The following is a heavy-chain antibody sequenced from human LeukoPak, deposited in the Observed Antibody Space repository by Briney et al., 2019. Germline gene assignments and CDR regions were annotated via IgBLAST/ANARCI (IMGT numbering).Heavy chain of an antibody. J-gene: IGHJ5*02. CDR3: ARDLGPKNGVFNDRFAP. CDR1: GGSVSSYY. D-gene: IGHD2-8*01. Sequence: SETLSLTCTVSGGSVSSYYWTWIRQPAGKGLEWIGRIYTSGSTNYNPSLKSRVTISVDKSKNQFSLKLSSVTAADTAVYYCARDLGPKNGVFNDRFAPWGQGTLVTVSS. V-gene: IGHV4-4*07. CDR2: IYTSGST.